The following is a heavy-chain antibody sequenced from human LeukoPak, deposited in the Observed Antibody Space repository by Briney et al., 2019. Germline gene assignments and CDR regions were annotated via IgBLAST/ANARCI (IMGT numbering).Heavy chain of an antibody. V-gene: IGHV1-58*01. CDR2: IIVGSGAT. Sequence: ASVKVSCKASGFTSANFAVQWVRQARGQRLEWIGWIIVGSGATKCAQDFQERVTITRDLSTSTLYMELRSLTSEDTAVYYCAADLSNPRMGASYLDSWGQGTLVTVSS. CDR3: AADLSNPRMGASYLDS. CDR1: GFTSANFA. J-gene: IGHJ4*02. D-gene: IGHD3-16*01.